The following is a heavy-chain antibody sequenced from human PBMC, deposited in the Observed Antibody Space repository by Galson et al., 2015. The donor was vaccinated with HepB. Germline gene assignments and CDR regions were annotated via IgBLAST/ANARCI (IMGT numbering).Heavy chain of an antibody. CDR1: GYTFTNNG. V-gene: IGHV1-18*01. Sequence: SVKVSCKASGYTFTNNGISWVRQAPGQGLEWMGWISAYNGNTSYAKKVQGRVTLTTDTSTSTAYMDLTTLRSDDTAIYYCARDSAELSTVTSPSTSFDYWGQGTLVTVSS. CDR3: ARDSAELSTVTSPSTSFDY. J-gene: IGHJ4*02. CDR2: ISAYNGNT. D-gene: IGHD4-17*01.